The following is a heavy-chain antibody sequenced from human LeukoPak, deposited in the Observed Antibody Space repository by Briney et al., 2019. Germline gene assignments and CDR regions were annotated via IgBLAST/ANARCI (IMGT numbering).Heavy chain of an antibody. V-gene: IGHV3-23*01. CDR3: AKDVPLATTGYLYFDN. CDR2: ITPSGSSV. J-gene: IGHJ4*02. D-gene: IGHD3-9*01. CDR1: GFTFSTYA. Sequence: SGGSLRLSCAASGFTFSTYAMSWVRQAPGKGLEWVSGITPSGSSVYHADSVKGRFSISRDNSKNTLYLQMNSLRAEDTAVYYCAKDVPLATTGYLYFDNWGQGTLVTVSS.